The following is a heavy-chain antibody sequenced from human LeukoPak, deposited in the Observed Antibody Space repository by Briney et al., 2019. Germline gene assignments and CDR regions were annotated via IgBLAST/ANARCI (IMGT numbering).Heavy chain of an antibody. CDR3: AREITYYYDSSGYYYITSCFDY. Sequence: ASVKVSCKASGYTFTSYAMNWVRQAPGQGLEWMGWINTNTGNPTYAQGFTGRFVFSLDTSVNTAYLQISSLKAEDTAVYYCAREITYYYDSSGYYYITSCFDYWGQGTLVTVSS. CDR1: GYTFTSYA. CDR2: INTNTGNP. J-gene: IGHJ4*02. D-gene: IGHD3-22*01. V-gene: IGHV7-4-1*02.